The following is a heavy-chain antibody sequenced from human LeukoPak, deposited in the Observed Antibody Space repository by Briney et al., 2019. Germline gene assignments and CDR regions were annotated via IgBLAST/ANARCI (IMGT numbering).Heavy chain of an antibody. D-gene: IGHD6-13*01. J-gene: IGHJ5*02. V-gene: IGHV4-39*01. CDR1: VGSISGSSYY. CDR2: MYYTGST. CDR3: ARHVGSSSWYQWFDP. Sequence: SETLSLTCTVSVGSISGSSYYWGRIRQPRGKGLEWIGSMYYTGSTYYYPCFQSRVTISVDTSKNQFSLKLSSVTAADTAVYYCARHVGSSSWYQWFDPWGQGTLVTVSS.